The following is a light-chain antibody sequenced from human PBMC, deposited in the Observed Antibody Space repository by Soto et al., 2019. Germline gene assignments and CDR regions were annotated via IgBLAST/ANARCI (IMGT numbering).Light chain of an antibody. J-gene: IGLJ2*01. Sequence: QSALTQPASVSGSPGQSITISCTGTSSDVSSYKYVSWYQQHPGKAPKLIIYEVSNRPSGVSNRFSGSKSGNTASLTISGLQAEDEAHYYCTSYTSSSTLDVVFGGGTKLTVL. CDR3: TSYTSSSTLDVV. V-gene: IGLV2-14*01. CDR1: SSDVSSYKY. CDR2: EVS.